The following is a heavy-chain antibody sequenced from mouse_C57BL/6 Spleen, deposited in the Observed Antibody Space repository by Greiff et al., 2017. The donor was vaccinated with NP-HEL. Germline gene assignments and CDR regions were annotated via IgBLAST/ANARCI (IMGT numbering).Heavy chain of an antibody. CDR1: GFTFTDYY. V-gene: IGHV7-3*01. CDR2: IRNKANGYTT. CDR3: ARSSTAGAMDY. Sequence: EVQVVESGGGLVQPGGSLSLSCAASGFTFTDYYMSWVRQPPGKALEWLGFIRNKANGYTTEYSASVKGRFTISRDNSQSILYLQMNALRAEDSATYYCARSSTAGAMDYWGQGTSVTVSS. D-gene: IGHD1-2*01. J-gene: IGHJ4*01.